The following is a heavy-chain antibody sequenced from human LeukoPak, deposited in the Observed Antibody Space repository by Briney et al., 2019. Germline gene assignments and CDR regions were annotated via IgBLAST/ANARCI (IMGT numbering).Heavy chain of an antibody. CDR3: ARVRSSGYYFVGYFDY. CDR1: GFTFSSYD. CDR2: IRYDGSNK. J-gene: IGHJ4*02. D-gene: IGHD3-22*01. Sequence: PGGSLRLSCAASGFTFSSYDIHWVRQAPGKGLEWVAFIRYDGSNKYYADSVRGRFTISRDNSKNTLYLQMNSLRAEDTAVYYCARVRSSGYYFVGYFDYWGQGTLVTVSS. V-gene: IGHV3-30*02.